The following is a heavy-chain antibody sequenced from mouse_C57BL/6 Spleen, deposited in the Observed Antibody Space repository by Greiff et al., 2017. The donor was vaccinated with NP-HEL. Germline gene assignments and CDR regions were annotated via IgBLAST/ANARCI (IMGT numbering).Heavy chain of an antibody. CDR3: ARSPKDYAMDY. J-gene: IGHJ4*01. CDR2: INPSSGYT. Sequence: VQLQQSGAELARPGASVKMSCKASGYTFTSYTMHWVKQRPGQGLEWIGYINPSSGYTKYNQKFKDKATLTADKSSSTAYMQRSSLTSEDSAVYYCARSPKDYAMDYWGQGTSVTVSS. V-gene: IGHV1-4*01. CDR1: GYTFTSYT.